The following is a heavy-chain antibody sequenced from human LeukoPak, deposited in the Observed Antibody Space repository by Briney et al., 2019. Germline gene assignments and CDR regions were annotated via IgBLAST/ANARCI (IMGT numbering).Heavy chain of an antibody. CDR2: INPNSGGT. Sequence: ASVKVSCKASGYTFTGYYMHWVRQAPGQGLEWMGWINPNSGGTNYPQKFQGRVTMTRDTSISTAYMELSRLRSDDTAVYCCARLGPRVDIVATTHYYYYGMDVWGQGTTVTVSS. J-gene: IGHJ6*02. CDR3: ARLGPRVDIVATTHYYYYGMDV. CDR1: GYTFTGYY. V-gene: IGHV1-2*02. D-gene: IGHD5-12*01.